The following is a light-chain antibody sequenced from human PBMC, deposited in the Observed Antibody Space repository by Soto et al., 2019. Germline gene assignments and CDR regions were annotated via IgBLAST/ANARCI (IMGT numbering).Light chain of an antibody. CDR3: HQYNSLPWT. J-gene: IGKJ1*01. CDR2: GAS. CDR1: QRVSSK. V-gene: IGKV3-15*01. Sequence: EILNTHSPATLAESPGDRATLSCRASQRVSSKLAWYQQKPGQAPRLLIYGASTRAAGIPVRFSGSGSETEFTLTISSLQSEDFALYYCHQYNSLPWTFGQGTKVDIK.